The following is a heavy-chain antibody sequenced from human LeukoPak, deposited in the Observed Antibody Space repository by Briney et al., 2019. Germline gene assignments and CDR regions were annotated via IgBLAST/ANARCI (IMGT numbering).Heavy chain of an antibody. CDR3: ARSPYSSTWYDLYYFDY. CDR1: GFTFSSYC. CDR2: IKQDGSGK. Sequence: GGSLRLSCAASGFTFSSYCMTWVRQAPGKGLEWVANIKQDGSGKYYVDSVKGRFTISRDNAKNSLYLQMNSLRAEDTAVYYCARSPYSSTWYDLYYFDYWGQGTPVTVSS. V-gene: IGHV3-7*01. J-gene: IGHJ4*02. D-gene: IGHD6-13*01.